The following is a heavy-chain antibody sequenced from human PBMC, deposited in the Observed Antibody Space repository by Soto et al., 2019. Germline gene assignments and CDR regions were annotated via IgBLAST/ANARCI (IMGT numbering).Heavy chain of an antibody. CDR1: GFTFSNAW. CDR3: TTLATAYYDFCSGYNYYCYYYYMDV. V-gene: IGHV3-15*01. J-gene: IGHJ6*03. CDR2: IKSKTDGGST. D-gene: IGHD3-3*01. Sequence: GGSLRLSCAASGFTFSNAWMSWVRQAPGKGLEWVGRIKSKTDGGSTDYAAPVKGRFTITRDESKNTLYLQMNSLKTADTAVYYCTTLATAYYDFCSGYNYYCYYYYMDVWGKGTTVTVSS.